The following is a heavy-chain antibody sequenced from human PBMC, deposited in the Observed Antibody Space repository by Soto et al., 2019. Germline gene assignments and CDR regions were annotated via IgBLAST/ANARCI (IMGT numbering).Heavy chain of an antibody. CDR3: ATGALSSSRGWDYFDY. V-gene: IGHV1-2*04. D-gene: IGHD6-6*01. CDR1: GYTFTSYY. CDR2: INPNSGGT. J-gene: IGHJ4*02. Sequence: ASVKVSCKASGYTFTSYYMHWVRQAPGQGLEWMGWINPNSGGTNYAQKFQGWVTMTRDTSISTAYMELSRLRSDDTAVYYCATGALSSSRGWDYFDYWGQGTLVTVSS.